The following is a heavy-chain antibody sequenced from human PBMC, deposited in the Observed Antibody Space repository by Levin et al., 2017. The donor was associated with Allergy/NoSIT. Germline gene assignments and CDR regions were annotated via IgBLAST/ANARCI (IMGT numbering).Heavy chain of an antibody. Sequence: SVKVSCKASGGTFSSYAISWVRQAPGQGLEWMGGIIPIFGTANYAQKFQGRVTITADESTSTAYMELSSLRSEDTAVYYCASGRGYCSSTSCYHLDQQREAGGWFDPWGQGTLVTVSS. CDR2: IIPIFGTA. CDR3: ASGRGYCSSTSCYHLDQQREAGGWFDP. V-gene: IGHV1-69*13. J-gene: IGHJ5*02. CDR1: GGTFSSYA. D-gene: IGHD2-2*01.